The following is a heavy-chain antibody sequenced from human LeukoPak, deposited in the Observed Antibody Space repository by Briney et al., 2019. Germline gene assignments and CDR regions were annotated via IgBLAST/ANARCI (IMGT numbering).Heavy chain of an antibody. D-gene: IGHD4-17*01. J-gene: IGHJ5*02. CDR2: IHTSGDT. V-gene: IGHV3-53*01. Sequence: PGRSLRLSCAASGLTVSHNYVSWVRQAPGKGLEWVSAIHTSGDTCYADSVKGRFTISRDTSKNTLYLQINSLRVEDTAVYYCIVFGDSNHWGQGTLVTVSS. CDR3: IVFGDSNH. CDR1: GLTVSHNY.